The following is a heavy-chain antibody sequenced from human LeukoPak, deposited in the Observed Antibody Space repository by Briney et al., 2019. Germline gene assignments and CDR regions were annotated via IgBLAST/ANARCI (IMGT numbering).Heavy chain of an antibody. D-gene: IGHD3-3*01. CDR1: GGPFSGYY. CDR2: INHSRST. V-gene: IGHV4-34*01. J-gene: IGHJ6*03. Sequence: SETLFLTCAGHGGPFSGYYWSWIPQPPGKGVEWVGDINHSRSTNYDPSLKSRVAISVDTSKNQFSLKLSSVTAADTAVYYCARYYYDFWSGYYYYYMDVWGKGTTVTVSS. CDR3: ARYYYDFWSGYYYYYMDV.